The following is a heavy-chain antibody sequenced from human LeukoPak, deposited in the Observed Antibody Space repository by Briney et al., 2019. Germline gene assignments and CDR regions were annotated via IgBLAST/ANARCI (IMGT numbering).Heavy chain of an antibody. D-gene: IGHD5-24*01. Sequence: ASVKVSCKASGYTFTGYYMHWVRQAPGQGLEWMGWINPNGGGTNYAQKFQGRVTMTRDTSISTAYMELSRLRSDDTAVYYCARVLEARGYAFDIWGQGTMVTVSS. CDR3: ARVLEARGYAFDI. CDR2: INPNGGGT. CDR1: GYTFTGYY. V-gene: IGHV1-2*02. J-gene: IGHJ3*02.